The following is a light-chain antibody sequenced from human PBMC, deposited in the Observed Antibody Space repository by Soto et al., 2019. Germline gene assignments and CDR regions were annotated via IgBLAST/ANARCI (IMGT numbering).Light chain of an antibody. CDR1: QSISSS. CDR2: HAS. J-gene: IGKJ1*01. Sequence: EIVLTQSPATLSVSPGERATLSCRASQSISSSLAWYQQQPGQAPRLLIYHASTRAAGIPARFSGSGSGTEFTLTISSLQSEHFAVDYCQQYYNWPPGTFGQGTKVEIK. CDR3: QQYYNWPPGT. V-gene: IGKV3-15*01.